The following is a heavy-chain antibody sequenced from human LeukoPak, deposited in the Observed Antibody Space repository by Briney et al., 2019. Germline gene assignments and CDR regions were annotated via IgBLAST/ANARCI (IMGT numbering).Heavy chain of an antibody. CDR2: IYHSGNT. V-gene: IGHV4-38-2*02. CDR3: ARVILYERGDNWFDP. J-gene: IGHJ5*02. D-gene: IGHD2-8*01. CDR1: GYSISSGYY. Sequence: PSETLSLTCTVSGYSISSGYYWGWIRQPPGKGLEWIGSIYHSGNTYYNPSLRSRVIISADTSMNQFSLRLSSVTAADTAVYYCARVILYERGDNWFDPWGQGILVTVSS.